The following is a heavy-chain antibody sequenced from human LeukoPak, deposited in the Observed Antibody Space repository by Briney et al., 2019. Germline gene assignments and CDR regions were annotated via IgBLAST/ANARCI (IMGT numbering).Heavy chain of an antibody. CDR2: MNPNSGNT. CDR3: ARVYCSSTSCYYAFDI. V-gene: IGHV1-8*03. D-gene: IGHD2-2*01. J-gene: IGHJ3*02. CDR1: GYTFTSYD. Sequence: ASVKVSCKAPGYTFTSYDINWVRQATGQGLEWMGWMNPNSGNTGYAQKFQGRVTITRNTSISTAYMELSSLRSEDTAVYYCARVYCSSTSCYYAFDIWGQGTMVTVSP.